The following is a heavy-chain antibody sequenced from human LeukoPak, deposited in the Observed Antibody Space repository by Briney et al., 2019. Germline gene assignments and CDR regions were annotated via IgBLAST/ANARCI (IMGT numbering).Heavy chain of an antibody. D-gene: IGHD4-4*01. CDR3: ARGTVSPDYYGMDV. CDR2: IKQDGSEK. Sequence: GGSLRLSCAVSGFTFSSYWMSWVRQAPGKGLEWVANIKQDGSEKYYVDSVKGRFTISRDNAKNSLYLQMNSLRAEDTAVYYCARGTVSPDYYGMDVWGQGTTVTVSS. V-gene: IGHV3-7*01. J-gene: IGHJ6*02. CDR1: GFTFSSYW.